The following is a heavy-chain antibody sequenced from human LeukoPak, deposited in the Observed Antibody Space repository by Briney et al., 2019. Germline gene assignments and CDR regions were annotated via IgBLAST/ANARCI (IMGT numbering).Heavy chain of an antibody. CDR3: AREIPMVKGDALDI. CDR1: GFIFSNYE. CDR2: TTTRGGIK. Sequence: PGGSLRLSCAVSGFIFSNYEMKWVSQPAGKGLEWISYTTTRGGIKIHAACVKGRFTISRDNDKNSLYLQLNSLRAEDTGLYDCAREIPMVKGDALDIWGQGTMVTVSS. J-gene: IGHJ3*02. V-gene: IGHV3-48*03. D-gene: IGHD5-18*01.